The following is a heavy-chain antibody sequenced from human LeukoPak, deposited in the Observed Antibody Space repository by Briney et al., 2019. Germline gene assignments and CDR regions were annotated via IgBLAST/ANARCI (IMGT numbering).Heavy chain of an antibody. CDR1: RFTVSSYE. CDR2: ISSSGSTI. V-gene: IGHV3-48*03. J-gene: IGHJ6*04. CDR3: AELGITMIGGV. D-gene: IGHD3-10*02. Sequence: GGSLRLSCAASRFTVSSYEMNWVRQAPGKGLEWVSYISSSGSTIYYADSVKGRFTISRDNAKNSLYLQMNSLRAEDTAVYYCAELGITMIGGVWGKGTTVTVSS.